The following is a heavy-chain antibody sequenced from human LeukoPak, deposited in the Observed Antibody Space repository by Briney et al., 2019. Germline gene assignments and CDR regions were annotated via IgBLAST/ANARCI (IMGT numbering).Heavy chain of an antibody. CDR2: IKQDGSEK. V-gene: IGHV3-7*01. D-gene: IGHD6-19*01. J-gene: IGHJ4*02. CDR3: ARDKDSGKISDY. Sequence: GGSLRLSCAASGFTFSNAWMSWVRQAPGKGLEWVANIKQDGSEKYYVDSVKGRFTISRDNAKNSLYLQMDSLRAEDTAVYYCARDKDSGKISDYWGQGTLVTVSS. CDR1: GFTFSNAW.